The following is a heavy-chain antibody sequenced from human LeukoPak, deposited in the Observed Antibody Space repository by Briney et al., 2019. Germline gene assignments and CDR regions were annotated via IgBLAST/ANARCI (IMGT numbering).Heavy chain of an antibody. J-gene: IGHJ4*02. D-gene: IGHD2-15*01. V-gene: IGHV1-18*01. CDR3: ATHHCSGGSCYPPFDY. CDR1: GCTFTSYG. Sequence: ASVKVSCKASGCTFTSYGISWVRQAPGQGLEWMGWISAYNGNTNYAQKLQGRVTMTTDTSTSTAYMELRSLRSDDTAVYYCATHHCSGGSCYPPFDYWGQGTLVTVSS. CDR2: ISAYNGNT.